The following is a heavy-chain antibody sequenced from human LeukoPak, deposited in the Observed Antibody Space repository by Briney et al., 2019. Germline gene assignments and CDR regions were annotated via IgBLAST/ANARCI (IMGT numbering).Heavy chain of an antibody. D-gene: IGHD4-11*01. CDR2: IKLDGSEK. J-gene: IGHJ6*02. CDR1: GFTFGKYW. Sequence: GGSLRLSCVASGFTFGKYWMSWVRQAPGKGLEWVANIKLDGSEKNYVDSVKGRFTISRDNTKNSLYLQMNSLRAEDTAVYYCARMTTVTNYGMDVWGQGTTVTVSS. CDR3: ARMTTVTNYGMDV. V-gene: IGHV3-7*03.